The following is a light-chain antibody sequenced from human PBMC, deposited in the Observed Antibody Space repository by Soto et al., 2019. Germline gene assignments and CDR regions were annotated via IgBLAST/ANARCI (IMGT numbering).Light chain of an antibody. CDR2: DTS. Sequence: EIVLTQSPATLSLSPGERATLSCRASQSVGTYLAWYQQKPGQAPRLLIYDTSNRATGIPARFSGSGSGTDFTLTISSLEPEDFAVYYCQPRNTWLTFGGGTKVEIK. V-gene: IGKV3-11*01. CDR3: QPRNTWLT. J-gene: IGKJ4*02. CDR1: QSVGTY.